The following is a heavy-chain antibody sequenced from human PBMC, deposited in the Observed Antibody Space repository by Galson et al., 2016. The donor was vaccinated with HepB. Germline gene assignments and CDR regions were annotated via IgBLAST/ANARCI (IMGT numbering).Heavy chain of an antibody. V-gene: IGHV1-3*01. CDR3: ARDWMQSGFDY. Sequence: SVKVSCKASGYTFSNYAVHWVRQAPGQGLECMGWINGGSGYTKYSQRFKDRVTITRDTSASTAYMELTRLRSEDTAVYFCARDWMQSGFDYWGQGTLVTVS. J-gene: IGHJ4*02. CDR1: GYTFSNYA. CDR2: INGGSGYT. D-gene: IGHD1-26*01.